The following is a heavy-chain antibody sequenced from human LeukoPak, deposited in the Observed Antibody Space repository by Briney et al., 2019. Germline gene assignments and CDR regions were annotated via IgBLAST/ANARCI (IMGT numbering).Heavy chain of an antibody. J-gene: IGHJ4*02. CDR3: ARYDYGDYVFDY. CDR1: GYSISSGYY. Sequence: SETLSLTCTVSGYSISSGYYWGWIRQPPGKGLEWIGSIYHSGSTYYNPSLKSRVTISVDTSKNQFSLKLSSVTAADTAVYYCARYDYGDYVFDYWGQGTLVTVSS. D-gene: IGHD4-17*01. V-gene: IGHV4-38-2*02. CDR2: IYHSGST.